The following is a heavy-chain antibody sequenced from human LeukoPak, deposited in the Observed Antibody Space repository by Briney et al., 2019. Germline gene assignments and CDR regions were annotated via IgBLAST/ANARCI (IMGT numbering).Heavy chain of an antibody. CDR3: ARGKRGKGLKTYYYDSSGYWPIDY. V-gene: IGHV4-34*01. CDR1: GGSFSGYY. Sequence: KPSETLSLTCAVYGGSFSGYYWSWLRQPPGKGLEWVGEINHSGRTNYNPSLKRRVTISVDTSKIQFSLKLSSVTAADTAVYYCARGKRGKGLKTYYYDSSGYWPIDYWGRGTLVTVSS. D-gene: IGHD3-22*01. CDR2: INHSGRT. J-gene: IGHJ4*02.